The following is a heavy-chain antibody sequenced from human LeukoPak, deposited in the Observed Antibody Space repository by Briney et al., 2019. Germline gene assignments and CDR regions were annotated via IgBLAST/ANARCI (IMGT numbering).Heavy chain of an antibody. J-gene: IGHJ4*02. CDR2: INPNSGGT. CDR1: GYTFTGYY. Sequence: GASVKVSCKASGYTFTGYYMHWVRQAPGQGLEWMGWINPNSGGTNYAQKFQGRVTMTRDTSISTAYMELSRLRSDDTAVYYYASTEYDFWSGYYGPLGYWGQGTLVTVSS. D-gene: IGHD3-3*01. V-gene: IGHV1-2*02. CDR3: ASTEYDFWSGYYGPLGY.